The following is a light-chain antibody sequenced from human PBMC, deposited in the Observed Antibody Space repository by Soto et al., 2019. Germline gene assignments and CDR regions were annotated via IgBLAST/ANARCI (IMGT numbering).Light chain of an antibody. CDR2: SAS. CDR1: QIVYST. V-gene: IGKV3-15*01. CDR3: QQTYSNFAS. Sequence: ETVMTQSPATLSVSPGERAALSCRASQIVYSTLALYQQKPGQAPRLVIHSASTAAEPRWDPSLQTGVPSRFSGSGSGTDFTLTISSLQPEDFGTYYCQQTYSNFASFGGGTKVDIK. J-gene: IGKJ4*01.